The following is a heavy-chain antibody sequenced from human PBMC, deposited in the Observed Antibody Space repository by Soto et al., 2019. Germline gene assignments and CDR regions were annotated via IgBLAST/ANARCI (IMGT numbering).Heavy chain of an antibody. D-gene: IGHD2-15*01. CDR2: IYYSGST. CDR1: GDSISCYY. J-gene: IGHJ4*02. CDR3: AAAPRY. Sequence: PSETLSLTCSVSGDSISCYYWSWIRQTPEKGLEWIGYIYYSGSTNYNPSLKSRVTMLIDMSKNQFSLKLTSVSAADAAVYYCAAAPRYWGQGILVTVS. V-gene: IGHV4-59*01.